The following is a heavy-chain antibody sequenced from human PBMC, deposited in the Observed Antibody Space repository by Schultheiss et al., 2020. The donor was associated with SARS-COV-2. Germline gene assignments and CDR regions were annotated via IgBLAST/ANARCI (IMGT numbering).Heavy chain of an antibody. Sequence: GGSLRLSCAASGFSFSDHYMTWIRQAPGKGLEWVSGISWNSGSIGYADSVKGRFTASRDNSKNVVFLEMNSLRAEDTAVYYCARDDYGMDVWGQGTTVTVSS. J-gene: IGHJ6*02. CDR1: GFSFSDHY. V-gene: IGHV3-11*04. CDR3: ARDDYGMDV. CDR2: ISWNSGSI.